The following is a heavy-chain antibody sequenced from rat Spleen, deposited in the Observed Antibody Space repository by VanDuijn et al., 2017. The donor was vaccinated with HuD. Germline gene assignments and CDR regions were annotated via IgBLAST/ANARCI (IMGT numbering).Heavy chain of an antibody. D-gene: IGHD1-5*01. V-gene: IGHV2-30*01. CDR2: IWTGGST. Sequence: QVQLKESGPVLVQASETLSLTCTVSGFSLSSYGVIWVRQPPGKGLEWMGVIWTGGSTDYNSALKSRLSISRDTSKSQVFLKMNSLQTEDIATYYCASNIGTTPFDYWGQGVMVTVSS. J-gene: IGHJ2*01. CDR1: GFSLSSYG. CDR3: ASNIGTTPFDY.